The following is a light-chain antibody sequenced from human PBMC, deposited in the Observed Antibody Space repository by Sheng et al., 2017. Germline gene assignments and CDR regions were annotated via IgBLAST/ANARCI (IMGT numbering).Light chain of an antibody. J-gene: IGLJ1*01. Sequence: QSALTQPASVSGSPGQSISISCTGISSDIDDYNYVSWYQQHPGNAPRLIIYAVSYRPSGISNRFSGSKSGNTASLTIAGLQAEDEADYFCSSYKTNSYVFGSGTKVTVL. CDR1: SSDIDDYNY. CDR3: SSYKTNSYV. CDR2: AVS. V-gene: IGLV2-14*03.